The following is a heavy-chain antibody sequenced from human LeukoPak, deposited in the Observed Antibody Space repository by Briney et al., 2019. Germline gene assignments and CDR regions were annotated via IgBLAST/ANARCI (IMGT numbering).Heavy chain of an antibody. J-gene: IGHJ5*02. CDR2: TSTGSRYI. CDR1: GFRLSDYD. D-gene: IGHD2-2*01. Sequence: GGSLRLSCAASGFRLSDYDMNWVRQAPGKGLEWVSSTSTGSRYIYYAYSVKGRFTISRDDAKNSLYLQMDYLRAEDTAVYYCARADCSGSTCYLRRSWFDPWDQGTLVTVSS. CDR3: ARADCSGSTCYLRRSWFDP. V-gene: IGHV3-21*01.